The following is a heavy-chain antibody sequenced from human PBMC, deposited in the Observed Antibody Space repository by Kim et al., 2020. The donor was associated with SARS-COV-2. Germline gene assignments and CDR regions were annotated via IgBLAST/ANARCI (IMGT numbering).Heavy chain of an antibody. CDR2: IIPIFGTA. V-gene: IGHV1-69*13. D-gene: IGHD1-26*01. J-gene: IGHJ4*02. CDR3: VRGQLPHYSGSYQPLEI. CDR1: GGIFSSYA. Sequence: SVKVSCKASGGIFSSYAINWVRQAPGQGLEWMGGIIPIFGTANNAQKFHDRVTITADESTSTAYMDLSSLRSEDTALYYCVRGQLPHYSGSYQPLEIWGQGTLVTVSS.